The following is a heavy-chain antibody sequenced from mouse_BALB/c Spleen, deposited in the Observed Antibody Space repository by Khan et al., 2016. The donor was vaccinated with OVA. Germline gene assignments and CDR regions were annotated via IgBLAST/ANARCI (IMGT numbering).Heavy chain of an antibody. CDR2: ISSVAYSI. V-gene: IGHV5-15*02. Sequence: EVELVESGGGLVQPGGSRKLSCAASGFTFIDYGMAWVRQPPGKGPEWIAFISSVAYSIYYADTVTGRFTISSENAKHTLYLVMSSRRSDDTAMYYCARGGYAYWGQGSLVTVSA. J-gene: IGHJ3*01. CDR1: GFTFIDYG. CDR3: ARGGYAY.